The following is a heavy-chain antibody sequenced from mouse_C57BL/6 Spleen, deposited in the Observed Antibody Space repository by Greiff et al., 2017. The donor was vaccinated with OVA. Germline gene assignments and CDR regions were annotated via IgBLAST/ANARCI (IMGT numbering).Heavy chain of an antibody. CDR3: ARHNDRRPLDY. J-gene: IGHJ2*01. D-gene: IGHD2-12*01. V-gene: IGHV5-6*01. CDR1: GFTFSSYG. CDR2: ISSGGSYT. Sequence: EVQRVESGGDLVKPGGSLKLSCAASGFTFSSYGMSWVRQTPDKRLEWVATISSGGSYTYYPDSVKGRFTISRDNAKNTLYLQMSSLKSEDTAMYYCARHNDRRPLDYWGQGTTLTVSS.